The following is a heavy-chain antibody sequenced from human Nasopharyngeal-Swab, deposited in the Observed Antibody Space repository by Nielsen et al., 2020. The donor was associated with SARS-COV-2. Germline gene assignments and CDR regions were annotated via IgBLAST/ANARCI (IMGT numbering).Heavy chain of an antibody. CDR3: AKDMAITMLRGVIAY. V-gene: IGHV3-30*18. CDR2: ISYDGSNK. J-gene: IGHJ4*02. Sequence: GESLKISCAASGFTFSSYGMHWVRQAPGKGLEWVAIISYDGSNKYYADSLKGRFTIPRDNSKNTLYLQMNSLRAEDTAVYYCAKDMAITMLRGVIAYWGQGTLVTVSS. CDR1: GFTFSSYG. D-gene: IGHD3-10*01.